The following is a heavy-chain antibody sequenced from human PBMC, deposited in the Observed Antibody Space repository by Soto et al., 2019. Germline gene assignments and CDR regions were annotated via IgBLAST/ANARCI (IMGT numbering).Heavy chain of an antibody. Sequence: PSXTLSLTCTVSGGSTSSSSYQWVWIRQPPGKGLEWIGNVYYNGNTYYNPSLKSRVTISLDRSKNQFSLKLSSVTAADTAVYYCASSIAAAYNAIYFDYWGQGTLVTVSS. CDR2: VYYNGNT. V-gene: IGHV4-39*01. D-gene: IGHD6-13*01. CDR3: ASSIAAAYNAIYFDY. J-gene: IGHJ4*02. CDR1: GGSTSSSSYQ.